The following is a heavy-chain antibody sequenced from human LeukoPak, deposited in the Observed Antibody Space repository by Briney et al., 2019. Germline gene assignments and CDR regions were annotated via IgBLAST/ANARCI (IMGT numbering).Heavy chain of an antibody. CDR3: ARVLIVVVTSNWFDP. CDR2: IYHSGST. V-gene: IGHV4-38-2*01. J-gene: IGHJ5*02. Sequence: SETLSLTCAVSGYSISSGYYWGWIRQPPGKGLEWIGSIYHSGSTYYNPSLKSRVTISVDTSKNQFSLKLSSVTAADTAVYYCARVLIVVVTSNWFDPWGQGTLVTVSS. CDR1: GYSISSGYY. D-gene: IGHD3-22*01.